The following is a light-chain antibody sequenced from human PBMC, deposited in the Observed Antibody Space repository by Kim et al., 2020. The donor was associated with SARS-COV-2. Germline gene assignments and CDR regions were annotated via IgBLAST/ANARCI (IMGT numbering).Light chain of an antibody. Sequence: ASVGERGTITCRASQVISNYLAWYQQKPGKVPKLLIYAASALRSGVPSRFSGSGSGTDFTLTITSLQPEDVAVYYCQQCKGAPWTFGHGTKVDIK. CDR1: QVISNY. CDR2: AAS. CDR3: QQCKGAPWT. V-gene: IGKV1-27*01. J-gene: IGKJ1*01.